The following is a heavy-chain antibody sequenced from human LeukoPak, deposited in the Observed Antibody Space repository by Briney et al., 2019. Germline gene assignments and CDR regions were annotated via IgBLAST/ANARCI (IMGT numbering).Heavy chain of an antibody. V-gene: IGHV4-59*05. J-gene: IGHJ4*02. Sequence: SETLSLTCTVSGGSISSYYWSWIRQPPGKGLEWIGSIYYSGSTYYNPSLKSRVTISVDTSKNQFSLKLSSVTAADTAVYYCARTPYVWGSYRYTFDCWGQGTLVTVSS. CDR3: ARTPYVWGSYRYTFDC. D-gene: IGHD3-16*02. CDR2: IYYSGST. CDR1: GGSISSYY.